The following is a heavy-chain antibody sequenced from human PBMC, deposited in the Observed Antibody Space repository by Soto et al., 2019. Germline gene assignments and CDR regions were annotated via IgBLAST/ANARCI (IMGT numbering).Heavy chain of an antibody. J-gene: IGHJ4*02. Sequence: QVQLVESGGCVVQPGRSLRLSCAASGFTFSDYAMHWVRQAPGKGLEWVAVISYDGSNKYYAASVKGRFTSSRDSSKNTLSLQMNSLRVEDTAVYYCAGSYGDSVYWGQGTLVTVSS. D-gene: IGHD4-17*01. CDR1: GFTFSDYA. CDR3: AGSYGDSVY. CDR2: ISYDGSNK. V-gene: IGHV3-30-3*01.